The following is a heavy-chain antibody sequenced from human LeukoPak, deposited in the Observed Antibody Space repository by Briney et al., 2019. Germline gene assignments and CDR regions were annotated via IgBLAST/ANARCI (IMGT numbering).Heavy chain of an antibody. CDR3: ARGGYNSAFLDS. J-gene: IGHJ4*02. Sequence: KTGGSLRLSCAASGFTFNSFTMNWVRQAPGKGLEWLSSISGSGQYIYYADSLKGRLTISRDNAKDSLYPQLNSLRAEDTSVYYCARGGYNSAFLDSWGQGTLVSVS. V-gene: IGHV3-21*01. CDR2: ISGSGQYI. D-gene: IGHD6-19*01. CDR1: GFTFNSFT.